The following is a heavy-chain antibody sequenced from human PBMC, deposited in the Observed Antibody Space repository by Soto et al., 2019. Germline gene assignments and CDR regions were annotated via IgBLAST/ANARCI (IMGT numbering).Heavy chain of an antibody. CDR2: ISSRDLSI. D-gene: IGHD6-19*01. CDR1: GFIFSNYY. J-gene: IGHJ4*01. V-gene: IGHV3-11*01. CDR3: ARVSATGWHVNGRDYLDH. Sequence: PGGSRRLCFTASGFIFSNYYMSWIRQAPGKGLEWVSSISSRDLSIYYADSVKGRFTIFRDNAKNSLFLHMSDLRAADTAVYYCARVSATGWHVNGRDYLDHWALRTLVPVSS.